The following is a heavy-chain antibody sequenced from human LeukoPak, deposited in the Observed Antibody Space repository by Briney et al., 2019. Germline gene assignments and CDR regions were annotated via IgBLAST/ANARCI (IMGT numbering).Heavy chain of an antibody. CDR3: ARLEYYYQHRFDY. D-gene: IGHD3-10*01. Sequence: SETLSLTCTVSGGSISSSSYSWCWIRQPPGKGLEWIGRIYYSGSTYYNPSLKSRVTISVDTSKNQFSLKLSSVTAADTAVYYCARLEYYYQHRFDYWGQGTLVTVSS. CDR2: IYYSGST. J-gene: IGHJ4*02. V-gene: IGHV4-39*01. CDR1: GGSISSSSYS.